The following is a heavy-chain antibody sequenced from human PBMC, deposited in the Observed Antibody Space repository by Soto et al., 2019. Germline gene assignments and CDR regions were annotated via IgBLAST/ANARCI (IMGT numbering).Heavy chain of an antibody. Sequence: VQLVESGGGLVKPGGSLRLSCVASGFTLGSYNMNWVRQAPGKGLEWVSTISRSTTYIYYADSVKGRFTISRDNAKNSLYLHIDSLRPEVTGLYYCARDGWVGFDLCGQGTPVTVSS. V-gene: IGHV3-21*02. D-gene: IGHD1-26*01. CDR2: ISRSTTYI. J-gene: IGHJ5*02. CDR1: GFTLGSYN. CDR3: ARDGWVGFDL.